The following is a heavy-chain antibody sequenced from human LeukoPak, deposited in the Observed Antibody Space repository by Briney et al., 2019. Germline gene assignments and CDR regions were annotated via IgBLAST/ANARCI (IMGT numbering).Heavy chain of an antibody. CDR1: GGSISSGGYS. J-gene: IGHJ6*03. V-gene: IGHV4-30-4*07. D-gene: IGHD4-17*01. Sequence: SQTLSLTCAVSGGSISSGGYSWSWIRQPPGKGLEWIGYIYYSGSTYYNPSLKSRVTISVDTSKNQFSLKLSSVTAADTAVYYCAREREGATVNHRAYYYMDVWGKGTTVTVSS. CDR2: IYYSGST. CDR3: AREREGATVNHRAYYYMDV.